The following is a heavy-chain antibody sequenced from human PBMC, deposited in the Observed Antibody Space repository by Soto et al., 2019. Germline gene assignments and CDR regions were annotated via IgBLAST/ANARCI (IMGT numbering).Heavy chain of an antibody. D-gene: IGHD2-2*01. CDR1: GGTFGSYA. Sequence: QVQLVQSGAEVKKPGSSVKVSCKASGGTFGSYAISWVRKAPGQGLEWMGGIIPIPGTANYAQKFQGRVTIAADESTSTAYMELSSLRSEDTAVYYCARSQGSSTSLELYYYYYYGMDVWGQGTTVTVSS. CDR3: ARSQGSSTSLELYYYYYYGMDV. CDR2: IIPIPGTA. J-gene: IGHJ6*02. V-gene: IGHV1-69*01.